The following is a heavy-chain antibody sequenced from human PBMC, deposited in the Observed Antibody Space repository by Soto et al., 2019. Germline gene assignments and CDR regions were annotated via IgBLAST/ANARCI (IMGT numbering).Heavy chain of an antibody. V-gene: IGHV1-2*04. CDR2: INPNSGGT. D-gene: IGHD3-22*01. J-gene: IGHJ4*02. CDR1: GYTFTGYY. CDR3: ARGPHGDYYDSSGYYYSV. Sequence: ASVKVSCKASGYTFTGYYMHWVRQAPGQGLEWMGWINPNSGGTNYAQKFQGWVTMTRDTSISTAYMELSRLRSDDTAVYYCARGPHGDYYDSSGYYYSVWGQGTLVTVSS.